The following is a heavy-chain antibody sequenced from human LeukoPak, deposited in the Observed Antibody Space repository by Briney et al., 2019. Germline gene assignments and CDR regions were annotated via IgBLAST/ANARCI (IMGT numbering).Heavy chain of an antibody. CDR1: GYTFTSYD. CDR2: ISAYNGNT. CDR3: AREGAVQATRYYYYGMDV. D-gene: IGHD1-26*01. Sequence: GASVKVSCKASGYTFTSYDINWVRQAPGQGLEWMGWISAYNGNTNYAQKLQGRVTMTTDTSTSTAYMELRSLRSDDTAVYYCAREGAVQATRYYYYGMDVWGQGTTVTVSS. J-gene: IGHJ6*02. V-gene: IGHV1-18*01.